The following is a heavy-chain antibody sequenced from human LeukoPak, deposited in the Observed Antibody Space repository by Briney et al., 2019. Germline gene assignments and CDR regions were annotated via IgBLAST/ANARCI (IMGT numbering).Heavy chain of an antibody. CDR3: AKDLDSSGYSFYFRH. V-gene: IGHV3-43*01. J-gene: IGHJ1*01. CDR2: ISWDGGSR. Sequence: GGSLRLSCAASGFSFDEYTLHWVRQAPGKGLEWVSLISWDGGSRDYADSVNGRFTISRDNRKNSLYLKMNSLKTEDTALYYCAKDLDSSGYSFYFRHWGQGTLVTVSS. CDR1: GFSFDEYT. D-gene: IGHD3-22*01.